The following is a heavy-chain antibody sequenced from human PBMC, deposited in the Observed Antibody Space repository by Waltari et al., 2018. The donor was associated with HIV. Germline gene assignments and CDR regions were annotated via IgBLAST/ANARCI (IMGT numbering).Heavy chain of an antibody. D-gene: IGHD1-20*01. CDR2: VYHSGST. CDR3: AREDGHYIQVPGI. CDR1: GYSIRTAYS. Sequence: QVQLQESGPGLVKPSETLSLTCAVSGYSIRTAYSWCRSRQPPGKGLQWIGNVYHSGSTYFSPSLKSRVTISVDTSKNQFSLKLTSVTAADTAVYYCAREDGHYIQVPGIWGQGALVTVSS. J-gene: IGHJ4*02. V-gene: IGHV4-38-2*01.